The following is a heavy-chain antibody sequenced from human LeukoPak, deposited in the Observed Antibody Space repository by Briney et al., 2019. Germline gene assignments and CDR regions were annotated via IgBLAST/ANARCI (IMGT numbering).Heavy chain of an antibody. CDR2: ISSSGSTI. Sequence: GGSLRLSCAASGFTFSDYYMSWIRQAPGKGLEWVLYISSSGSTIYYADSVKGRFTISRDNAKNSLYLQMNSLRAEDTAIYYCGTLGGTTSWLNFWGQGTLVTVSS. D-gene: IGHD2-2*01. CDR1: GFTFSDYY. J-gene: IGHJ4*02. V-gene: IGHV3-11*01. CDR3: GTLGGTTSWLNF.